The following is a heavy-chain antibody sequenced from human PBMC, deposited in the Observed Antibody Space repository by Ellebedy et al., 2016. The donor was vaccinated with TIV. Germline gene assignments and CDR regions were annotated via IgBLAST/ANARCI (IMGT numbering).Heavy chain of an antibody. CDR3: AGGSQFDP. D-gene: IGHD3-10*01. J-gene: IGHJ5*02. Sequence: GESLKISCAASGFTFSDYYMTWIRQAPGKGLEWVAYISSSGRIMYHADSVKGRFTISRDNAKNSLYLQMNSLRAEDTAVYYCAGGSQFDPWGQGTLVTVSS. CDR2: ISSSGRIM. V-gene: IGHV3-11*01. CDR1: GFTFSDYY.